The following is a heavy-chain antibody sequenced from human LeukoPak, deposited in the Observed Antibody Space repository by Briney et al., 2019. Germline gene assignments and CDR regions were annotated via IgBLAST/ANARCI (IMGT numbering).Heavy chain of an antibody. CDR3: AREGAYYLDS. CDR2: IKQDGSER. Sequence: PGGSLRLSCAASGFTFSSYWMSWVRQAPGKGLEWVANIKQDGSERYYVGSVRGRFTISRDNAKNSLYLQMNSLRAEDTAVYYCAREGAYYLDSWGQGTLVAVSS. J-gene: IGHJ4*02. D-gene: IGHD4/OR15-4a*01. V-gene: IGHV3-7*01. CDR1: GFTFSSYW.